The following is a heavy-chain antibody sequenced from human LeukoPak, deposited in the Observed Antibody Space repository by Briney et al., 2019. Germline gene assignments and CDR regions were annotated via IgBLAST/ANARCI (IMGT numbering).Heavy chain of an antibody. CDR1: GFTFSSYA. CDR3: AKKRTTTIFGVVIIGDVDY. CDR2: IRYDGSNK. D-gene: IGHD3-3*01. V-gene: IGHV3-30*02. J-gene: IGHJ4*02. Sequence: PGGSLRLSCAASGFTFSSYAMHWVRQAPGKGLEWVAFIRYDGSNKYYADSVKGRFTISRDNSKNTLYLQMNSLRAEDTAVYYCAKKRTTTIFGVVIIGDVDYWGQGTLVTVSS.